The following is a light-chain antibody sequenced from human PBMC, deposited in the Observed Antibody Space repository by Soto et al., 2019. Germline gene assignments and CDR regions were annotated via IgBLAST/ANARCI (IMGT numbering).Light chain of an antibody. Sequence: EIVLTQSPATLSLSPGERATLSCRASQSVSSYLAWYQQKPGQAPRLLIYDASNRATGIPARFSGSGSGTDFTLTISSLEPEDFAASYCQLRSNSPPVFRQGTKVQI. V-gene: IGKV3-11*01. CDR2: DAS. J-gene: IGKJ1*01. CDR3: QLRSNSPPV. CDR1: QSVSSY.